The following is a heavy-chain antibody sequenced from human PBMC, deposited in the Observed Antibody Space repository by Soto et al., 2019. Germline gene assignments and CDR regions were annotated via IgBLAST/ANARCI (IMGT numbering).Heavy chain of an antibody. V-gene: IGHV3-30*18. Sequence: VQLVESGGGVVQPGRSLRLSCAASGFTFSDYAMHWVRQAPGKGLEWVAVVSHDGRNTHYEDSVQGRFTIARDSSKNTVSLEMNSLRAEDTAVYYCAKGGRQWLVTSDFNYWGQGALVTVSS. CDR1: GFTFSDYA. J-gene: IGHJ4*02. D-gene: IGHD6-19*01. CDR2: VSHDGRNT. CDR3: AKGGRQWLVTSDFNY.